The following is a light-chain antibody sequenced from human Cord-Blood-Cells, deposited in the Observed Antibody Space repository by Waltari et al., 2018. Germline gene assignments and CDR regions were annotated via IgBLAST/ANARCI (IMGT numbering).Light chain of an antibody. J-gene: IGKJ1*01. V-gene: IGKV1-39*01. Sequence: DIPLTQSLSSLSASVGERVTITCRASQSISSYLNWYQQKPGKAPKLLIYAASSLQSGVPSRFSGSGSGTDFTLTISSLQPEDFATDYCQQSYSTPPWTFGQGTKVEIK. CDR2: AAS. CDR1: QSISSY. CDR3: QQSYSTPPWT.